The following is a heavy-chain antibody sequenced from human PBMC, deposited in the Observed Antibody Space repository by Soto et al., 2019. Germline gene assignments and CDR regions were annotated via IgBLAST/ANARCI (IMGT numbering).Heavy chain of an antibody. J-gene: IGHJ4*02. CDR1: GGSFSGYY. CDR3: ARTDDILTGFDY. D-gene: IGHD3-9*01. Sequence: QVQLQQWGAGLLKPSETLSLTCAVYGGSFSGYYWSWIRQPPGKGLEWIGEINHSGSTNYNPSLKSRVTISVDTSKNQFSLKLSSVTAADTAVYYCARTDDILTGFDYWGQGTLVTVSS. V-gene: IGHV4-34*01. CDR2: INHSGST.